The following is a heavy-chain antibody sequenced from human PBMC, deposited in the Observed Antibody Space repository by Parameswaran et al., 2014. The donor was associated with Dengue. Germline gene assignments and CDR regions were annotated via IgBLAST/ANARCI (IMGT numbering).Heavy chain of an antibody. CDR3: ARAAYTYYDFWLNP. D-gene: IGHD3-3*01. J-gene: IGHJ5*02. V-gene: IGHV4-59*01. CDR2: IYYSGNT. Sequence: WIRQPPGKGLEWIGYIYYSGNTNYNPSLKSRVTISVDTSKSQFSLKLSSVTAADTAVYYCARAAYTYYDFWLNPWGQGTLVTVSS.